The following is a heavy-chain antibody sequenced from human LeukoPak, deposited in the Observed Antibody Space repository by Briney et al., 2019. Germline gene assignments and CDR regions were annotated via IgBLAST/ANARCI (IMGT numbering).Heavy chain of an antibody. D-gene: IGHD3-22*01. Sequence: GGSLRLSCAASGFTVSSNYMSWVRQAPGKGLEWVSVMYSGGSTYYADSVKGRFTISRDNSKNTLYLQMNSLRAEDTAVYYCARQMYYYDSSGSYGAFDIWGQGTMVTVSS. CDR2: MYSGGST. J-gene: IGHJ3*02. CDR3: ARQMYYYDSSGSYGAFDI. CDR1: GFTVSSNY. V-gene: IGHV3-53*01.